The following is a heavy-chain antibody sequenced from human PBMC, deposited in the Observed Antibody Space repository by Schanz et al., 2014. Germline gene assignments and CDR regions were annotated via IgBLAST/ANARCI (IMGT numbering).Heavy chain of an antibody. CDR3: VRDTDYHFDY. CDR1: RFIFDGYA. J-gene: IGHJ4*02. CDR2: TSNDGSFT. D-gene: IGHD4-17*01. V-gene: IGHV3-74*01. Sequence: VQLVESGGGVVQPGGSLRLSCAAPRFIFDGYAMHWVRQAPGKGLEWVSRTSNDGSFTTFADSVKGRFTISRDNAKNTLYLQMNSLRAEDTAVYYCVRDTDYHFDYWGQGTLVTVSS.